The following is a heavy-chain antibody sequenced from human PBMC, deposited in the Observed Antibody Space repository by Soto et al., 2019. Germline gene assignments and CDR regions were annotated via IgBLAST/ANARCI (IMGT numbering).Heavy chain of an antibody. CDR2: INPSGGST. V-gene: IGHV1-46*01. CDR3: ARDRRLTFDYDFWSGYYTGLDY. Sequence: GASVTVSCTASGYTFTSYYMHWVRQAPGQGLEWMGIINPSGGSTSYAQKFQGRVTMTRDTSTSTVYMELSSLRSEDTAVYYCARDRRLTFDYDFWSGYYTGLDYWGQGTLVTVSS. D-gene: IGHD3-3*01. J-gene: IGHJ4*02. CDR1: GYTFTSYY.